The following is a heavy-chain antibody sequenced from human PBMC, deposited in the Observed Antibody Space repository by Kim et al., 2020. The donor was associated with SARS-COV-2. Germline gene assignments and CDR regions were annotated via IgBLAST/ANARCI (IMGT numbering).Heavy chain of an antibody. V-gene: IGHV4-34*01. CDR1: GGSFSGYY. CDR2: INHSGST. Sequence: SQTLSLTCAVYGGSFSGYYWSWIRQPPGKGLEWIGEINHSGSTNYNPSLKSRVTISVDTSKNQFSLKLSSVTAADTAVYYCARGRSCSGGSCYRMSGYNWFDPWGQGTLVTVSS. J-gene: IGHJ5*02. D-gene: IGHD2-15*01. CDR3: ARGRSCSGGSCYRMSGYNWFDP.